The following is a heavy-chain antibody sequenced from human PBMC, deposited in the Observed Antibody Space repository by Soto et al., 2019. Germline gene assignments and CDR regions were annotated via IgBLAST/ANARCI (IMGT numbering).Heavy chain of an antibody. Sequence: SETLSLTCTVSGGSISSYYWSWIRQPPGKGLEWIGYIYYSGTTNYNPSLKSRVTISVDTSKNQFSLKLSSVTAADTAVYYCARVGWGMDAWGQGTTVTVSS. D-gene: IGHD6-19*01. J-gene: IGHJ6*02. CDR3: ARVGWGMDA. CDR1: GGSISSYY. V-gene: IGHV4-59*01. CDR2: IYYSGTT.